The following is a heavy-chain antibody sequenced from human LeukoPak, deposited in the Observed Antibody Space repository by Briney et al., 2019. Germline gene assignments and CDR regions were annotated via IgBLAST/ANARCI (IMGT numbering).Heavy chain of an antibody. CDR1: GASSSDHY. Sequence: PSETLSLTCTVSGASSSDHYWSWIRQPPGKGLEWIGYIYYSGSTNYNPSLKSRVTISVDTSKNQFSLKLSSVTAADTAVYYCARGAVAAPDAFDIWGQGTMVTVSS. J-gene: IGHJ3*02. CDR3: ARGAVAAPDAFDI. V-gene: IGHV4-59*11. CDR2: IYYSGST. D-gene: IGHD6-19*01.